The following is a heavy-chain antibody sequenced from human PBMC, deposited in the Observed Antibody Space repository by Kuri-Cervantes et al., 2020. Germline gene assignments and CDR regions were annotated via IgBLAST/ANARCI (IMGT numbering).Heavy chain of an antibody. CDR3: AREVAVARGAFDI. J-gene: IGHJ3*02. V-gene: IGHV4-4*02. Sequence: SETLSLTCGVSGGSISSSNWWTWVRQPPGKGLEWIGEIDRRGSTNYNPSLKSRVTASVDTSKNQFSLRLSSVTAADTAVYYCAREVAVARGAFDIWGQGTMVTVSS. D-gene: IGHD6-19*01. CDR1: GGSISSSNW. CDR2: IDRRGST.